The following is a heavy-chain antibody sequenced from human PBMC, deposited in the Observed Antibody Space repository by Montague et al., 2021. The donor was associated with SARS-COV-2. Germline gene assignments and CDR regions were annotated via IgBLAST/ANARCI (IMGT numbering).Heavy chain of an antibody. J-gene: IGHJ4*02. CDR3: ARQNRRDVYSLYHFEY. V-gene: IGHV4-59*08. Sequence: SETLSLTCTGLAECLRRYYRGRIRKPPGKGLVRTAFIVDNWFTNYSGSLRRRVTMSVDTSKNQFSLRLTSVSAADTAVYYCARQNRRDVYSLYHFEYWDQGTLVTVSS. D-gene: IGHD5-24*01. CDR1: AECLRRYY. CDR2: IVDNWFT.